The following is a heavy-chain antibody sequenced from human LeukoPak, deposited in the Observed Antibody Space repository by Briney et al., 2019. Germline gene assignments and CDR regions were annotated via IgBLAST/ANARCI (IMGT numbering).Heavy chain of an antibody. CDR2: ISGSGGST. CDR3: ARLNGKYCSGGSCYVDY. D-gene: IGHD2-15*01. J-gene: IGHJ4*02. CDR1: GFTFSSYA. Sequence: GGSLRLSCAASGFTFSSYAMSWVRQAPGKGLEWVSAISGSGGSTYYADSVKGRFTISRDNPKNTLYLQMNSLRAEDTAVYYCARLNGKYCSGGSCYVDYWGQGTLVTVSS. V-gene: IGHV3-23*01.